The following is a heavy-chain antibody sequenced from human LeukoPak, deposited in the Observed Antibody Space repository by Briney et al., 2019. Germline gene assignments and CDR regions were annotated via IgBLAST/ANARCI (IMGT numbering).Heavy chain of an antibody. CDR1: GGSISSYY. D-gene: IGHD3-10*01. V-gene: IGHV4-59*01. CDR3: AGTQFGAFDI. J-gene: IGHJ3*02. CDR2: IYYSGST. Sequence: SETLSLTCTVSGGSISSYYWSWIRQPPGKGLEWIGYIYYSGSTNYNPSLKSRVTISVDTSKNQFSLKLGSVTAADTAVYYCAGTQFGAFDIWGQGTMVTVSS.